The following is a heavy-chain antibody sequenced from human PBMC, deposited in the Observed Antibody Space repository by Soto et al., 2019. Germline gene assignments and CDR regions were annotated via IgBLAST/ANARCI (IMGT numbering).Heavy chain of an antibody. D-gene: IGHD3-10*01. J-gene: IGHJ5*02. CDR1: GYTFTSYG. CDR3: ARAAYYYGSGSYYNENWFDP. V-gene: IGHV1-18*01. Sequence: QVQLVRSGAEVKKPGASVKVSCKASGYTFTSYGISWVRQAPGQGLEWMGWISAYNGNTNYAQKLQGRVTMTTDTSTSTAYMELRSLRSDDTAVYYCARAAYYYGSGSYYNENWFDPWGQGTLVTVSS. CDR2: ISAYNGNT.